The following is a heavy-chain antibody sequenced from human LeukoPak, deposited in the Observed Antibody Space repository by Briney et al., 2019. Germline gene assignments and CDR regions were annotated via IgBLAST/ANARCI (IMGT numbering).Heavy chain of an antibody. D-gene: IGHD5-12*01. CDR1: GFTFSDFY. Sequence: GGSLRLSCAASGFTFSDFYMSWIRQAPGKGLEWVSYITSTGTYTYYADSVKVRFTISRDNAKNSLYLQMNSLRDEDTAVYYCARDVNRRYSGPEDDGPGGNDYWGQGTLVTVSS. J-gene: IGHJ4*02. V-gene: IGHV3-11*06. CDR2: ITSTGTYT. CDR3: ARDVNRRYSGPEDDGPGGNDY.